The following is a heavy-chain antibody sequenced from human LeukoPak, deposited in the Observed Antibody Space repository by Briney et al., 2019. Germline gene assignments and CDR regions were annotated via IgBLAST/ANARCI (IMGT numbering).Heavy chain of an antibody. D-gene: IGHD6-19*01. Sequence: ASVKVSCKASGGTFSSYTISWVRQAPGQGPEWMGRINVKSGATDYAQKFQGRVTVTRDTSISTAYMELSSLRSDDTAVYYCARVGRESSTGWLDYWGQGTLVTVSS. CDR1: GGTFSSYT. CDR2: INVKSGAT. V-gene: IGHV1-2*06. J-gene: IGHJ4*02. CDR3: ARVGRESSTGWLDY.